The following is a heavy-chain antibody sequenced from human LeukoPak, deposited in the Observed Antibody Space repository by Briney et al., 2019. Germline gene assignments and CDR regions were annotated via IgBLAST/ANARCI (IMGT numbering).Heavy chain of an antibody. CDR3: ARFNSGSYFGAFDI. V-gene: IGHV3-53*01. CDR2: IYSGGST. Sequence: GGSLRLSCAASGFTVSSNYMSWVRQAPGKGLEWVSVIYSGGSTYYADSVKGRFTISRDNSKNTLYLQMNSLRAEDTAVYYCARFNSGSYFGAFDIWGQGTMVTVSS. CDR1: GFTVSSNY. J-gene: IGHJ3*02. D-gene: IGHD1-26*01.